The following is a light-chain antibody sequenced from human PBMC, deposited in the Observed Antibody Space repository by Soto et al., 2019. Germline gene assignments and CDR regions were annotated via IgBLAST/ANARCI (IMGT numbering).Light chain of an antibody. CDR1: SSNIGAGYD. J-gene: IGLJ2*01. CDR3: QSYDSSLSEGV. V-gene: IGLV1-40*01. Sequence: QSALTQPPSVSGAPGQRVTISRTGSSSNIGAGYDVHWYQQLPGTAPKLLIYGNSNRPSGVPDRFSGSKSGTSASLAISGLQADDEADYYCQSYDSSLSEGVFGGGTKLTVL. CDR2: GNS.